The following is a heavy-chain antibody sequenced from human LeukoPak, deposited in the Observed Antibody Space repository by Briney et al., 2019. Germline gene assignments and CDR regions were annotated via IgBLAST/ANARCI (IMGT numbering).Heavy chain of an antibody. CDR2: ISGSGAST. V-gene: IGHV3-23*01. CDR3: AKGRGTTVTAAANY. Sequence: GGSLRLSCGASGFTFSSNGMRWVRQAPGKGLEWVSAISGSGASTYYADSVKGRFTISRDNSKNTLFLQFNSLRADDTAVYYCAKGRGTTVTAAANYWGQGTLVTVSS. D-gene: IGHD4-17*01. J-gene: IGHJ4*02. CDR1: GFTFSSNG.